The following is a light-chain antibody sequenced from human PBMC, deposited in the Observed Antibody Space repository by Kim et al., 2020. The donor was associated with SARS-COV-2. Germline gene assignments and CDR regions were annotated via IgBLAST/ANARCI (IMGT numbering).Light chain of an antibody. CDR1: SSNIGGNS. Sequence: ELTQPPSASGTPGQRVTISCFGSSSNIGGNSVNWYQQLPGTAPKLLIYNDNQWPSGVPDRFSGSKSGTSASLAISGLQSEDEADYYCAAWDDSLSGWVFGGGTKVTVL. V-gene: IGLV1-44*01. CDR2: NDN. J-gene: IGLJ3*02. CDR3: AAWDDSLSGWV.